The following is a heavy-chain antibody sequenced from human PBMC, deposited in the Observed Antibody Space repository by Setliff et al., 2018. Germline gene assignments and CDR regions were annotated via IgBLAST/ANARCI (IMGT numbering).Heavy chain of an antibody. CDR3: ARSSLLSEQQSDAFDI. J-gene: IGHJ3*02. Sequence: ASVKVSCKASGGTFSSYAISWVRQAPGQGLEWMGGIIPILGIANYAQKFQGRVTITADESTSTAYMELSSLRSEDTAVYYCARSSLLSEQQSDAFDIWGQGTMVTVSS. D-gene: IGHD6-13*01. CDR2: IIPILGIA. CDR1: GGTFSSYA. V-gene: IGHV1-69*10.